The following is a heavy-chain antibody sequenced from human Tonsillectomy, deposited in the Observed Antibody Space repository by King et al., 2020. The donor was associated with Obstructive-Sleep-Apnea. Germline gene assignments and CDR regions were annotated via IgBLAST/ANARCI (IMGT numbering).Heavy chain of an antibody. J-gene: IGHJ4*02. CDR1: GGSISSYY. CDR3: ARQALWFGELRFDY. Sequence: QLQESGPGLVKPSETLSLTCTVSGGSISSYYWSWIRQPPGKGLEWIGYIYYSGSTNYNPSLTSRVTISVDTSKNQFSLKLSSVTAADTAVYYCARQALWFGELRFDYWGQGTLVTVSS. CDR2: IYYSGST. D-gene: IGHD3-10*01. V-gene: IGHV4-59*08.